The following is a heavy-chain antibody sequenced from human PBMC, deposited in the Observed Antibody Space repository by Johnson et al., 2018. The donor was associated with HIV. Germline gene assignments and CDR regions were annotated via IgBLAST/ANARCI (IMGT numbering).Heavy chain of an antibody. CDR2: IKSKTDGGTT. Sequence: VQLVESGGGLVQPGGSLRLSCAASGFTFSSYAMSWVRQAPGKGLEWVGRIKSKTDGGTTDYAVPVKGRVTIARDDSKNTVYRQMNSLKSEDTAVYYFTTAKTICGVVPLDGFDFWGQGTMVTVSS. CDR3: TTAKTICGVVPLDGFDF. CDR1: GFTFSSYA. J-gene: IGHJ3*01. D-gene: IGHD3-3*01. V-gene: IGHV3-15*01.